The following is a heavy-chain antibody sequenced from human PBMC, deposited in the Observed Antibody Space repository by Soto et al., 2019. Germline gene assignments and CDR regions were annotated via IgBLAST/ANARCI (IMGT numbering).Heavy chain of an antibody. CDR2: IVVGSGNT. V-gene: IGHV1-58*01. D-gene: IGHD3-10*01. J-gene: IGHJ6*02. CDR1: GFTFTSSA. CDR3: AAENTMVRGAYYYYGMDV. Sequence: SVKVSCKASGFTFTSSAVQWGRQARGQRLEWIGWIVVGSGNTNYAQKFQERVTITRDMSTSTAYMELSSLRSEDTAVYYCAAENTMVRGAYYYYGMDVWGQGTTVTVSS.